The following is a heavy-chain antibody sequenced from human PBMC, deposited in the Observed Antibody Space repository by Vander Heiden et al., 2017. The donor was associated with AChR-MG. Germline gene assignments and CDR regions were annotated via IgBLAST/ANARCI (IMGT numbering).Heavy chain of an antibody. CDR2: IMKKTEGLKT. CDR1: GFTFSDVW. J-gene: IGHJ4*02. CDR3: ASRIVSTGDY. D-gene: IGHD2-21*01. Sequence: EVHLVESGGDLVKPGDSLTVSCAASGFTFSDVWLNWVRQAPGKGLEWIGRIMKKTEGLKTEYAATVKGRFSIERDDSKSTVYLQMHNLKSEDTAVYYCASRIVSTGDYWGQGTLVTVSS. V-gene: IGHV3-15*01.